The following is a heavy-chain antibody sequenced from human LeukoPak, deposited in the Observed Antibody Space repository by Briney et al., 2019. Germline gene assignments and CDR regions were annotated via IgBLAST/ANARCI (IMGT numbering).Heavy chain of an antibody. V-gene: IGHV4-34*01. D-gene: IGHD3-10*01. J-gene: IGHJ4*02. CDR2: INHSGST. Sequence: PSETLSLTCAVYGGSFSGYYWSWIRQPPGKGLEWIGEINHSGSTNYNPSLKSRVTISVDTSKNQLSLKLSSVTAADTAVYYCARPCYYGRLINYFDYWGQGTLVTVSS. CDR3: ARPCYYGRLINYFDY. CDR1: GGSFSGYY.